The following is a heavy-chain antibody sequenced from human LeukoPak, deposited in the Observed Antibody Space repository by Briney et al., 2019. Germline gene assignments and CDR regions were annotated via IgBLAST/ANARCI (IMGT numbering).Heavy chain of an antibody. CDR3: ARRYCRNNNCRFDP. CDR1: GDSISSNY. D-gene: IGHD2-15*01. Sequence: SETLSLTCSVSGDSISSNYWSWIRPPPGKELEWIGYIHYSGSTYYNPSLKSGVTISVDTSKNQFSLNLRSVTAADTAVYYCARRYCRNNNCRFDPWGQGTLVTVSS. CDR2: IHYSGST. V-gene: IGHV4-59*01. J-gene: IGHJ5*02.